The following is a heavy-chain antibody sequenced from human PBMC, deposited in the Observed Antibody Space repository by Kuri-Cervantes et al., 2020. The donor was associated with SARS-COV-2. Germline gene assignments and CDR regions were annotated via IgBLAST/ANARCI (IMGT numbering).Heavy chain of an antibody. CDR1: GGTFSSYA. CDR2: IIPIFGTA. J-gene: IGHJ3*02. CDR3: ARDCGMATTETPYDAFDI. D-gene: IGHD5-24*01. V-gene: IGHV1-69*05. Sequence: GGSLRLSCKASGGTFSSYAISWVRQAPGQGLEWMGGIIPIFGTANYAQKFQGRVTITTDESTSTAYMELSSLRSEDTAVYYCARDCGMATTETPYDAFDIWGQGTMVTVS.